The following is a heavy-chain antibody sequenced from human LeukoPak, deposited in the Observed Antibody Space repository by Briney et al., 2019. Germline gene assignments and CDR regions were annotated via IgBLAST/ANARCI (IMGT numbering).Heavy chain of an antibody. D-gene: IGHD3-22*01. V-gene: IGHV1-2*04. CDR1: GYTFTGYY. J-gene: IGHJ4*02. CDR3: ARDQGDYDSSGYEYYFDY. Sequence: ASVKVSCKASGYTFTGYYMHWVRQAPGQGLEWMGSINPNSGGTNYAQKFQGWVTMTRDTSISTAYMELSRLRSDDTAVYYCARDQGDYDSSGYEYYFDYWGQGTLVTVSS. CDR2: INPNSGGT.